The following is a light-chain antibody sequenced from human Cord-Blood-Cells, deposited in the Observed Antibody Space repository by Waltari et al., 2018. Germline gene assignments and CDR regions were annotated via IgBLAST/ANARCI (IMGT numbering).Light chain of an antibody. Sequence: QSALTQPASVSGSPGQAITISCTGTSSDVGSYNLVSWYQQQPGKAPKLMSYEDSKRPAGVSSRFSGSKADNTASLTISRLQAGDEADYYCCSYAGSSTYVFGTGTKVTVL. CDR3: CSYAGSSTYV. V-gene: IGLV2-23*01. CDR2: EDS. CDR1: SSDVGSYNL. J-gene: IGLJ1*01.